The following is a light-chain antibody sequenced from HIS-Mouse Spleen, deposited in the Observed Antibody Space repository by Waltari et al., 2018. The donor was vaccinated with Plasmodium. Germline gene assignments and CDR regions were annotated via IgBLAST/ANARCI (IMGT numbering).Light chain of an antibody. CDR3: QQYNNWSFT. CDR2: GAS. CDR1: QSVSSN. V-gene: IGKV3-15*01. J-gene: IGKJ3*01. Sequence: EIVMTQSPATLSVSPGERATLSCRASQSVSSNLAWYQQKPGQSPSLLIYGASTRATGIPARFSGSGSGTEFTRTISSLQSEDFAVYYGQQYNNWSFTFGPGTKVDIK.